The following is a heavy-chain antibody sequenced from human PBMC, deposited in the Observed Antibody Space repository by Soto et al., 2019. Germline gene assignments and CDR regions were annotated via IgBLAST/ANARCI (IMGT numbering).Heavy chain of an antibody. J-gene: IGHJ4*02. D-gene: IGHD5-12*01. CDR1: GGSFSCYC. Sequence: QELQQQCGGRLLQSSAPLSPTCADDGGSFSCYCWWWSRHPPGGGLEWIGEINHSGSTNYNPSLKSRVTISVDTSKNQFSLKLSSVTAADTAVYYCASAYSGYDWAFDYWGQGTLVTVSS. CDR2: INHSGST. V-gene: IGHV4-34*01. CDR3: ASAYSGYDWAFDY.